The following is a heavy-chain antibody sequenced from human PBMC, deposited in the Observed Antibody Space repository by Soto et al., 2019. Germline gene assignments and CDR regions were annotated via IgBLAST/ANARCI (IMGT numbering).Heavy chain of an antibody. D-gene: IGHD3-22*01. Sequence: ASVKVACKASGGTFSSYGSSWGRQAPGQGLEWMGWISAYNGNTNYAQKLQGRVTMTTDTSTSTAYMELRSLRSDDTAVYYCARGMYYYDSSGYGWNDAFDIWGQGTMVTVSS. J-gene: IGHJ3*02. CDR2: ISAYNGNT. V-gene: IGHV1-18*01. CDR3: ARGMYYYDSSGYGWNDAFDI. CDR1: GGTFSSYG.